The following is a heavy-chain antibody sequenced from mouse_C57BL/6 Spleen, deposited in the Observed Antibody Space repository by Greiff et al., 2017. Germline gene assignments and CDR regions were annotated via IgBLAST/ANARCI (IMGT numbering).Heavy chain of an antibody. V-gene: IGHV1-85*01. Sequence: QVQLKQSGPELVKPGASVKLSCKASGYTFTSYDINWVKQRPGQGLEWIGWIYPRDGSTKYNEKFKGKATLTVDTSSSTAYMELHSLTSEDSAVYFCARYYGSSYAWFDYWGQGTLVTVSA. J-gene: IGHJ3*01. CDR2: IYPRDGST. CDR3: ARYYGSSYAWFDY. CDR1: GYTFTSYD. D-gene: IGHD1-1*01.